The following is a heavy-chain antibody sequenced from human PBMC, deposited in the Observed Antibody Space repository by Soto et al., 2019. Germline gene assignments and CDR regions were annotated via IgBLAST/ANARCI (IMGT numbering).Heavy chain of an antibody. CDR1: GASITTYY. V-gene: IGHV4-59*13. J-gene: IGHJ4*02. CDR2: VYHTGSA. Sequence: LSLTCDVSGASITTYYWSWIRQAPGKGLEWVGNVYHTGSADYSSSLRSRVTISVDTSKNQFSLSMNSVAAADTAVYYCARRLFGSGWTLDSWGQGALVTVSS. D-gene: IGHD6-19*01. CDR3: ARRLFGSGWTLDS.